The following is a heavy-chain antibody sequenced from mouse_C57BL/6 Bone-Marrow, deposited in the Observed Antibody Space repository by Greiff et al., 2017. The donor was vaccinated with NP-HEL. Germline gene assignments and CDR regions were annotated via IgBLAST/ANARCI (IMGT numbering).Heavy chain of an antibody. CDR3: AREDETCYYLDY. CDR2: INPNNGGT. Sequence: EVQLQQSGPELVKPGASVKISCKASGYTFTDYYMNWVKQSHGKSLEWIGDINPNNGGTSYNQQFKGKATLTVDKSSSTAYMVLRSLTSEDSAVDYCAREDETCYYLDYWGQGTTLTVSS. J-gene: IGHJ2*01. V-gene: IGHV1-26*01. CDR1: GYTFTDYY.